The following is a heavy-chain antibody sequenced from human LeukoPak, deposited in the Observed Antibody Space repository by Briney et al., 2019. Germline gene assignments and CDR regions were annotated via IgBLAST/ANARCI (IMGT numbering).Heavy chain of an antibody. D-gene: IGHD1-14*01. CDR3: ARAPPATQTEYFDY. CDR1: GGTFSSYA. Sequence: ASVKVSCKASGGTFSSYAISWVRQAPGQGLEWMGGIIPIFGTANYAQKFQGRVTITADESTSTAYTELSSLRSEDTAVFYCARAPPATQTEYFDYWGQGTLVTVSS. CDR2: IIPIFGTA. V-gene: IGHV1-69*01. J-gene: IGHJ4*02.